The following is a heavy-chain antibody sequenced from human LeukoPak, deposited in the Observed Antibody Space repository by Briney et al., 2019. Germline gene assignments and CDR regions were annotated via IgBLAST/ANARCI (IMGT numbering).Heavy chain of an antibody. CDR1: GYTFTSYD. Sequence: ASVKVSCKASGYTFTSYDINWVRQATGQGLEWMGWMNPNSGNTGYAQKFQGRVTITRNTSISTAYMELSSLRSEDTAVYYCARGYYYDSSGYYDAFDIRGQGTMVTVSS. V-gene: IGHV1-8*03. CDR2: MNPNSGNT. D-gene: IGHD3-22*01. CDR3: ARGYYYDSSGYYDAFDI. J-gene: IGHJ3*02.